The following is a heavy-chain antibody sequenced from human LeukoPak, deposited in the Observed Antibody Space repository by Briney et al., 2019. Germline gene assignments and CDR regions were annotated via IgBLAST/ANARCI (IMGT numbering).Heavy chain of an antibody. Sequence: GGPLRLSCAASGFTFSSYAMSWVRQAPGKGLEWVSAISGSGGSTYYADSVKGRFTISRDNSKNTLYLQMNSLRAEDTAVYYCAKGGKLRYFDWLLPSFDYWGQGTLVTVSS. D-gene: IGHD3-9*01. CDR2: ISGSGGST. CDR3: AKGGKLRYFDWLLPSFDY. V-gene: IGHV3-23*01. J-gene: IGHJ4*02. CDR1: GFTFSSYA.